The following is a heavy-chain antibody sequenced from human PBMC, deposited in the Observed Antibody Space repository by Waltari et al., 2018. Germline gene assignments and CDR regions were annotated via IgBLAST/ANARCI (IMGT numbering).Heavy chain of an antibody. CDR3: AREQLWVYLRLYYYYGMDV. D-gene: IGHD5-18*01. J-gene: IGHJ6*02. Sequence: QVQLVQSGAAVKKPGSSVKVSCKAYGGTFSRYAISWVRQAPGQGLEWMGGIIPIFGTANYAQKFQGRVTITADESTSTAYMELSSLRSEDTAVYYCAREQLWVYLRLYYYYGMDVWGQGTTVTVSS. CDR1: GGTFSRYA. CDR2: IIPIFGTA. V-gene: IGHV1-69*01.